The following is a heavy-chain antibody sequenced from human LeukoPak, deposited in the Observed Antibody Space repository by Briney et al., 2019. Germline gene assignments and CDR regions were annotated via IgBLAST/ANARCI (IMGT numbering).Heavy chain of an antibody. D-gene: IGHD6-19*01. CDR1: GYTFTAYY. Sequence: ASVKVSCKATGYTFTAYYMHWVRQAPGQGLEWMGIINPSGGSTSYAQKFQGRVTMTRDMSTSTVYMELSSLRSEDTAVYYCARAVSSGYYFDYWGQGTLVTVSS. V-gene: IGHV1-46*01. J-gene: IGHJ4*02. CDR2: INPSGGST. CDR3: ARAVSSGYYFDY.